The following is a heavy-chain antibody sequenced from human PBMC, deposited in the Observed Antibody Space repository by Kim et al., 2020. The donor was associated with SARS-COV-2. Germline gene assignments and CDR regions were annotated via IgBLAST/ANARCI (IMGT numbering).Heavy chain of an antibody. CDR2: IYYSGST. CDR1: GGSISSYY. D-gene: IGHD3-10*01. CDR3: ARGVSGDSGSYYDNWFDP. V-gene: IGHV4-59*01. Sequence: SETLSLTCTVSGGSISSYYWSWIRQPPGKGLEWIGYIYYSGSTNYNPSLKSRVTISVDTSKNQFSLKLSSVTAADTAVYYCARGVSGDSGSYYDNWFDPWGQGTLVTVSS. J-gene: IGHJ5*02.